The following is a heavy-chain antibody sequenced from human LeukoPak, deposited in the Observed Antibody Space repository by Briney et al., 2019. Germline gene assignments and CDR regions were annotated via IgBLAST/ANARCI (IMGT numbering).Heavy chain of an antibody. D-gene: IGHD2-15*01. CDR1: GFTFSSHW. CDR2: INWNGGST. V-gene: IGHV3-20*04. Sequence: GGSLRLSCAASGFTFSSHWMSWVRQAPGKGLEWVSGINWNGGSTGYADSVKVRFTISRDNAKNSLYLQMNSLRAEDTALYYCAREYEIGYCSGGSCYSGYWGQGTLVTVSS. CDR3: AREYEIGYCSGGSCYSGY. J-gene: IGHJ4*02.